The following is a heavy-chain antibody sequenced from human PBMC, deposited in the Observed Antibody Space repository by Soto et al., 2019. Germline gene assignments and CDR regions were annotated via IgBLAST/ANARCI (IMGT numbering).Heavy chain of an antibody. CDR2: INHSGST. D-gene: IGHD2-15*01. Sequence: QVQLQQWGAGLLTPSETLSLTCAVYGGSFSGFYWSWIRQPPGKGLAWIGEINHSGSTNYNPSLKRRVTLSADTSKNQFSLQLSSVTAADTAVYYCVSKLGSCTGGSCNWYFDLWGRGTLVTVSS. CDR1: GGSFSGFY. V-gene: IGHV4-34*01. CDR3: VSKLGSCTGGSCNWYFDL. J-gene: IGHJ2*01.